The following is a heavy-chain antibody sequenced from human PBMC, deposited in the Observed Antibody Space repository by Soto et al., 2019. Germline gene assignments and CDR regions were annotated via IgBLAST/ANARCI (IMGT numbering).Heavy chain of an antibody. Sequence: ESGGGVVPPGRSLRLSCAVSGFTVSSYGMHWVRQAPGKGLEWVAVISRDGRTTFYADSVKGRFTISRDNSRNTLFLEMNSLRGDDMAVYYCTGAVASGYWGQGTLVTVSS. V-gene: IGHV3-30*03. D-gene: IGHD2-8*02. CDR1: GFTVSSYG. J-gene: IGHJ4*02. CDR3: TGAVASGY. CDR2: ISRDGRTT.